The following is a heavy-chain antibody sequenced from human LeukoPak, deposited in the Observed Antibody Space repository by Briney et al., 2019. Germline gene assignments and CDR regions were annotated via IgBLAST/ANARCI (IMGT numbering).Heavy chain of an antibody. CDR1: GGSISSSSYY. Sequence: SETLSLTCTVSGGSISSSSYYWGWLRQPPGTGLEWIGSIYYSGSTYYNPSLKSRVTISVDTSKNQFSLKLSSVTAADTAVYYCARDGIDYYDSSGPLYWGQGTLVTVSS. CDR2: IYYSGST. CDR3: ARDGIDYYDSSGPLY. V-gene: IGHV4-39*07. D-gene: IGHD3-22*01. J-gene: IGHJ4*02.